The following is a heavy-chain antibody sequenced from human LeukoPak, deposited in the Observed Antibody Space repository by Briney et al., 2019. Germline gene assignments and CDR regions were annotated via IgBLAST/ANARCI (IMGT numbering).Heavy chain of an antibody. J-gene: IGHJ4*02. Sequence: ASVPVSCQASGYTFTDNYFHWVRPAPGQGLEWVGWIHPKTGRTHYAQNFQGRVTLTRDTSISTGYMELSGLRSDDTAVYFCARDNNWGPDFWGQGTLVTVSS. CDR2: IHPKTGRT. D-gene: IGHD7-27*01. CDR1: GYTFTDNY. CDR3: ARDNNWGPDF. V-gene: IGHV1-2*02.